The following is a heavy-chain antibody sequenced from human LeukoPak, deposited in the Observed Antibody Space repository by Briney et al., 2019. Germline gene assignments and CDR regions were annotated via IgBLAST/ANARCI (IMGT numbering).Heavy chain of an antibody. CDR3: ARGGGVVASPY. V-gene: IGHV3-48*04. D-gene: IGHD2-15*01. CDR2: ISSGSSTI. CDR1: GFTFSSYS. J-gene: IGHJ4*02. Sequence: GGSLRLSCAASGFTFSSYSMNWVRQAPGKGLEWVSYISSGSSTIYYADSVKGRFTISRDNAKNSVYLQMNSLRAEDTAVYYCARGGGVVASPYWGQGTLVTVSS.